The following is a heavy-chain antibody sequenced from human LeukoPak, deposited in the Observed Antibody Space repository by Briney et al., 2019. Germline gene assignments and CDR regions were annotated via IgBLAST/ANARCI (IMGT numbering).Heavy chain of an antibody. V-gene: IGHV4-4*07. CDR2: IYTSGST. J-gene: IGHJ3*02. Sequence: SETLSLTCTVSGGSISSYYWSWIRQPAGKGLEWIGRIYTSGSTNYNPSLKSRVTMSVDTSKNQFSLKLSSVTAADTAVYYCARGVREYYDSSGHYRVAFDIWGQGTMVTVSS. CDR3: ARGVREYYDSSGHYRVAFDI. D-gene: IGHD3-22*01. CDR1: GGSISSYY.